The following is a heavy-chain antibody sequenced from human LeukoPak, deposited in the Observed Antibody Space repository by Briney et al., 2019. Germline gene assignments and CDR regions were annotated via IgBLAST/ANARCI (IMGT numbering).Heavy chain of an antibody. D-gene: IGHD4-11*01. CDR3: ARNRGSTVITDHYYYYYMDV. CDR1: GGSISSYY. J-gene: IGHJ6*03. CDR2: IYYSGST. V-gene: IGHV4-59*12. Sequence: SETLSLTCTVSGGSISSYYWSWIRQPPGKGLEWIGFIYYSGSTNYNPSLKSRVTISVDTSKNQFSLKLSSVTAADTAVYYCARNRGSTVITDHYYYYYMDVWGKGTTVTVSS.